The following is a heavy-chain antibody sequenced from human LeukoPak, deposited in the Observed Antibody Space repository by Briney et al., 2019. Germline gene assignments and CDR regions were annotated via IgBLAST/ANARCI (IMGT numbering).Heavy chain of an antibody. J-gene: IGHJ4*02. V-gene: IGHV3-30*02. D-gene: IGHD5-12*01. CDR3: AGGHSGQGYFFDY. Sequence: PGGSLRLSCAASGFTFSSYGMHWVRQAPGKGLEWVAFIRYDGSNKYYADSVKGRFTISRDNSKNTLYLQMNSLRAEDTAVYYCAGGHSGQGYFFDYWGQGTLVTVSS. CDR1: GFTFSSYG. CDR2: IRYDGSNK.